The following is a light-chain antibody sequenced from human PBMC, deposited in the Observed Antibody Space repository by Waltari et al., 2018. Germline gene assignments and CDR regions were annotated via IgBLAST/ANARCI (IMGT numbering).Light chain of an antibody. J-gene: IGKJ1*01. Sequence: EIVLTQSPGTLSLSPGESATPSCRASESVGRSLAWYQQRPGQAPSLLIYGASNRAPGIPDWFSGSGSGTEFSLTISRLEPEDFAVYYCQHYVRLPATFGQGTKVEIK. V-gene: IGKV3-20*01. CDR3: QHYVRLPAT. CDR1: ESVGRS. CDR2: GAS.